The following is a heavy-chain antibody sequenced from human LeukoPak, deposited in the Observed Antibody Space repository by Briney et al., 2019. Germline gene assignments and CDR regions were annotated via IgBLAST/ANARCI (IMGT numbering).Heavy chain of an antibody. CDR3: ARAGASGWYAAGWFDP. D-gene: IGHD6-19*01. J-gene: IGHJ5*02. Sequence: GGSLRLSCAASGFPFNNYWMHWVRQAPGKGLVWVSSINTGGRTTRYAASVQGRFTISRDNAKNTLSLQMNSLRGDDTAVYYCARAGASGWYAAGWFDPWGQGTLVTVSS. V-gene: IGHV3-74*01. CDR2: INTGGRTT. CDR1: GFPFNNYW.